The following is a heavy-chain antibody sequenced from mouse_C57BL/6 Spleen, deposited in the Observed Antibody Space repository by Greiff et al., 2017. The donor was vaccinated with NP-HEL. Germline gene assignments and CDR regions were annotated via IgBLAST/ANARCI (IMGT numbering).Heavy chain of an antibody. CDR3: ARRGTTVVERNYFDY. Sequence: EVQLQQSVAELVRPGASVKLPCTASGFNIKNTYMHWVKQRPEQGLEWIGRIDPANGNTKYAPKFQGKATITADTSSNTAYLQLSSLTSEGTAIYYCARRGTTVVERNYFDYWGQGTTLTVSS. CDR2: IDPANGNT. V-gene: IGHV14-3*01. D-gene: IGHD1-1*01. J-gene: IGHJ2*01. CDR1: GFNIKNTY.